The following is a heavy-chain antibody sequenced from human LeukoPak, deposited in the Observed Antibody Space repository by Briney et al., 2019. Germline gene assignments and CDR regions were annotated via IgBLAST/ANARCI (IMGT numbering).Heavy chain of an antibody. V-gene: IGHV3-11*06. D-gene: IGHD2-21*02. Sequence: KSGGSLRLSCVASGFTFSSYEMNWIRQAPGKGREWVSYISSSSSYTNYADSVKGRFTISRDNAKNSLYLQMNSLRAEDTAVYYCARVIVTAKGGYYFDYWGQGTLVTVSS. CDR1: GFTFSSYE. CDR2: ISSSSSYT. CDR3: ARVIVTAKGGYYFDY. J-gene: IGHJ4*02.